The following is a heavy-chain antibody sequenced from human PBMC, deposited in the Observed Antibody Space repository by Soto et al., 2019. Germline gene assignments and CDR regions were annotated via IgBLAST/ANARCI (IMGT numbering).Heavy chain of an antibody. CDR3: ARTSLYSVTTFYGMDV. V-gene: IGHV4-34*01. Sequence: SETLSLTCAVYGGSFSGYYWSWIRQPPGKGLEWIGEINHSGSTNYNPSLKSRVTISVDTSKNQFSLKLSSVTAADTAVYYCARTSLYSVTTFYGMDVWGQGTTVTVSS. CDR2: INHSGST. J-gene: IGHJ6*02. D-gene: IGHD4-17*01. CDR1: GGSFSGYY.